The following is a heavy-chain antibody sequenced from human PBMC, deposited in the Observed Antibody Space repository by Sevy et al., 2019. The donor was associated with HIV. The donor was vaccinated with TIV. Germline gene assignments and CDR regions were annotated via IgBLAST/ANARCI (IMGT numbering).Heavy chain of an antibody. CDR2: ISSSSNFI. CDR3: ARGEYCSSTTCSYFDY. Sequence: GGSLRLSCAAPGFTFSSYSINWVRQAPGKGLEWVSSISSSSNFIYYADSVKGRFTISRDNAKNSLYLQMHSLRAEDTAVYYCARGEYCSSTTCSYFDYWGQGTLVTVSS. CDR1: GFTFSSYS. D-gene: IGHD2-2*01. J-gene: IGHJ4*02. V-gene: IGHV3-21*01.